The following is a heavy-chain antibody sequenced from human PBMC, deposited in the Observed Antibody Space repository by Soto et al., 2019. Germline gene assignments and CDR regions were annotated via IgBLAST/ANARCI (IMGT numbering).Heavy chain of an antibody. V-gene: IGHV3-7*03. CDR1: GFTFRTYW. CDR3: ATDESFAY. J-gene: IGHJ4*02. CDR2: IGQDGGVK. Sequence: GWSLRLSCAASGFTFRTYWMSWVRQAPGTGLEWVATIGQDGGVKYYVGSVKGRFTISRDNAKNSLDLQMNNLRVEDTAMYYCATDESFAYWGLGALVTVSS.